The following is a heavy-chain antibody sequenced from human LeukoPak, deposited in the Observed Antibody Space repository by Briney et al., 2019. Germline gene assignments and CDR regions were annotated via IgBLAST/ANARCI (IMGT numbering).Heavy chain of an antibody. CDR2: IRYDGSNK. CDR3: AKDHPRTGTNFDY. D-gene: IGHD1-1*01. CDR1: GFTFSSYG. V-gene: IGHV3-30*02. Sequence: GGSLRLSCAASGFTFSSYGMHWVRQAPGKGLEWVAFIRYDGSNKYYADSVKGRFTISRDNSKNTLYLQMNSLRAEDTAVYYCAKDHPRTGTNFDYWGQGTLVTVSS. J-gene: IGHJ4*02.